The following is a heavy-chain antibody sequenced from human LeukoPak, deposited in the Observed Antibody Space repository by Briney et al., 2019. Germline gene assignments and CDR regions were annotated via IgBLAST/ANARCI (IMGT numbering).Heavy chain of an antibody. CDR1: GFTFSSYS. Sequence: QSGGSLRLSCAASGFTFSSYSMNWVRQAPGKGLEWVSAISGSGGSTYFADSVKGRFTISRDNSKNTLYLQMNSLRAEDTAVYYCARDRVRWAGYCSSTSCRDHDYYYGMDVWGQGTTVTVSS. D-gene: IGHD2-2*01. CDR3: ARDRVRWAGYCSSTSCRDHDYYYGMDV. CDR2: ISGSGGST. V-gene: IGHV3-23*01. J-gene: IGHJ6*02.